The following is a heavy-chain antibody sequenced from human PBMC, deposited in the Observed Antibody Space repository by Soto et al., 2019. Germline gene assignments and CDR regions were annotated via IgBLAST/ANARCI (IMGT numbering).Heavy chain of an antibody. Sequence: PGGSLRLSCAASGFTFSSYAMSWVRQAPGEGLEWVSAISGSGGSTYYADSVKGRFTISRDNSKNTLYLQMNSLRAEDTAVYYCAKRVEMATILGAFDIWGQGTMVTVSS. J-gene: IGHJ3*02. D-gene: IGHD5-12*01. CDR3: AKRVEMATILGAFDI. V-gene: IGHV3-23*01. CDR2: ISGSGGST. CDR1: GFTFSSYA.